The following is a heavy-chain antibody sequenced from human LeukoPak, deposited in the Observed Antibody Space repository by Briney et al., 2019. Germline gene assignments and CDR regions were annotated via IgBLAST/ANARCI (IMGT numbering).Heavy chain of an antibody. V-gene: IGHV1-69*13. J-gene: IGHJ3*02. CDR2: IIPIFGTA. Sequence: ASVKVSCKASGGTFSNYATSWVRQAPGQGLEWMGGIIPIFGTANYAQKFQGRVTITADESTSTAYMELSSLRSEDTAVYYCARVGLDPVGATSFDIWGQGTMVTVSS. D-gene: IGHD1-26*01. CDR1: GGTFSNYA. CDR3: ARVGLDPVGATSFDI.